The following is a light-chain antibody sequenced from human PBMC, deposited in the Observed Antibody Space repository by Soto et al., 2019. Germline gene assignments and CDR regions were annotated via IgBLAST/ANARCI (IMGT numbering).Light chain of an antibody. J-gene: IGKJ2*01. V-gene: IGKV1-39*01. CDR2: AAS. CDR1: QSIDSY. CDR3: QQSYSSPYT. Sequence: DIQMTQSPSSLSAAEGDRVTITCRASQSIDSYLNWYQQKPGKAPKLLIYAASSLQSGVPSRFSGSGSGTDFTLTISSLQPEDSASYSCQQSYSSPYTFGQGTKLEIK.